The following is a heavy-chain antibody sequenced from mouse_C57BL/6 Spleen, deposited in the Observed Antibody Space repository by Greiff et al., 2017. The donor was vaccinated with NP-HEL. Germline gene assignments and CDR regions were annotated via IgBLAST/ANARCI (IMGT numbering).Heavy chain of an antibody. CDR1: GYTFTSYW. D-gene: IGHD1-1*01. Sequence: GQLQQPGAELVKPGASVKLSCKASGYTFTSYWMHWVKQRPGRGLEWIGRIDPNSGGTKYNEKFKSKATLTVDKPSSTAYMQLSRLTSESSAVYYCERGISPYYYGGSYWYFDVWGTGTTVTVSS. CDR3: ERGISPYYYGGSYWYFDV. V-gene: IGHV1-72*01. CDR2: IDPNSGGT. J-gene: IGHJ1*03.